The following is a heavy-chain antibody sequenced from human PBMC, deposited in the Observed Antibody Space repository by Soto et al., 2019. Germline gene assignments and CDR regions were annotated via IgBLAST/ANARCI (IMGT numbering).Heavy chain of an antibody. CDR1: GFTFSTYA. V-gene: IGHV3-23*01. CDR2: ISNSGGST. D-gene: IGHD4-4*01. J-gene: IGHJ4*02. CDR3: AKVFDDYTNYDY. Sequence: GGSLRLSCAASGFTFSTYAMTWVRQAPGKGLEWVSGISNSGGSTYYADSVKGRSTVSRDNSKNTLYLQMNSLRAEDTVVYYCAKVFDDYTNYDYWGQGTLVTVSS.